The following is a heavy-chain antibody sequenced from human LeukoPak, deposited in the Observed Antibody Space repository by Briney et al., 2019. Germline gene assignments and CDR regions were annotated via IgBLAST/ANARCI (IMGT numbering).Heavy chain of an antibody. CDR1: GGSISRYY. CDR3: ARYGDFWSGYIFDY. V-gene: IGHV4-59*12. CDR2: IHYSGST. J-gene: IGHJ4*02. Sequence: PSETLSLTCTVSGGSISRYYWSWIRQPPGKGLEWIGYIHYSGSTNYNPSLKSRVTISVDTSKNQFSLKLSSVTAADTAVYYCARYGDFWSGYIFDYWGQGTLVTVSS. D-gene: IGHD3-3*01.